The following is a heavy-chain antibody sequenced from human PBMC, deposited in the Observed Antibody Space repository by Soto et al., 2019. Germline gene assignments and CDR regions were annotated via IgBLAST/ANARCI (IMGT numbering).Heavy chain of an antibody. V-gene: IGHV1-3*01. CDR1: GYTFTSYA. Sequence: ASVKVSCKASGYTFTSYAMHWVRQAPGQRLEWMGWINAGNGNTKYSQKFQGRVTITRDTSASTAYMELSSLRSEDTAVYYCAISFSVPAPIVHWCQAPLVTDFS. D-gene: IGHD2-2*02. CDR2: INAGNGNT. CDR3: AISFSVPAPIVH. J-gene: IGHJ4*02.